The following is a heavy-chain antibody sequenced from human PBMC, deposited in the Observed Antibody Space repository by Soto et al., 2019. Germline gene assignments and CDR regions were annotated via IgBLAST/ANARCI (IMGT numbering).Heavy chain of an antibody. Sequence: QVQLQESGPGLVKPSETLSLTCTVSGGSISSYYWSWIRQPPGKGLEWIGYIYYSGSTNYNPSLKSRVTISVDTSKNQFSLKLSSVTAADTAVYYCVRRPHYDILTDAFDIWGQGTMVTVSS. CDR2: IYYSGST. V-gene: IGHV4-59*08. CDR3: VRRPHYDILTDAFDI. D-gene: IGHD3-9*01. J-gene: IGHJ3*02. CDR1: GGSISSYY.